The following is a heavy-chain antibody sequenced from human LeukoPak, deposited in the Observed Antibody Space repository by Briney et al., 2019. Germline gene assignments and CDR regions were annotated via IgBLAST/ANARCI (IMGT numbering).Heavy chain of an antibody. D-gene: IGHD3-22*01. J-gene: IGHJ4*02. CDR1: GFTFSSYA. CDR2: IRYDGSNK. V-gene: IGHV3-30*02. Sequence: GGSLRLSCAASGFTFSSYAMSWVRQAPGKGLEWVAFIRYDGSNKYYADSVKGRFTISRDNSKNTLYLQMNSLRAEDTAVYYCAKDLIVAPSFGYWGQGTLVTVSS. CDR3: AKDLIVAPSFGY.